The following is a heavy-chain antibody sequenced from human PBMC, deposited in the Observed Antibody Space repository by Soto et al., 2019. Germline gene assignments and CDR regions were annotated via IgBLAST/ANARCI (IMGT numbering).Heavy chain of an antibody. CDR3: AGGNALDV. J-gene: IGHJ6*02. V-gene: IGHV3-7*01. Sequence: GGSLRLSCAASRFTFSTYWMTWVRLTPGKGLEWVANIHQDGNEKYYMDSVKGRFTISRDDAKNSLYLQMTSLRAEDTAVYYCAGGNALDVWGQGTTVTVSS. CDR1: RFTFSTYW. CDR2: IHQDGNEK.